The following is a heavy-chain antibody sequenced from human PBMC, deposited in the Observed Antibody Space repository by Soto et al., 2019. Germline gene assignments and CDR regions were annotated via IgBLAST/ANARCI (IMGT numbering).Heavy chain of an antibody. CDR2: IKSKTDGGTT. Sequence: GSLRLSCAASGFTFSNAWMNWVRQAPGKGLEWVGRIKSKTDGGTTDYAAPVKGRFTISRDDSKNTLYLQMNSLKTEDTAVYYCCTFNYPRGWYRPYYYYGMDVWGQGTTVTVSS. V-gene: IGHV3-15*07. J-gene: IGHJ6*02. CDR3: CTFNYPRGWYRPYYYYGMDV. CDR1: GFTFSNAW. D-gene: IGHD6-19*01.